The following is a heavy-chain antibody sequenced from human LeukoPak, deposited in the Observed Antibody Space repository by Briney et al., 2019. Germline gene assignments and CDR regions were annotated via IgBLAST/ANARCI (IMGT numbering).Heavy chain of an antibody. Sequence: GASVKVSCKASGYTLTGYYMHWVRQAPGQGLEWMGWINPNSAGTNYAQNFQGRVTMTRDTSISTAYMELSRLRSDDTAVYYCATNVVLPAAAFDYWGQGTLVTVSS. J-gene: IGHJ4*02. D-gene: IGHD2-2*01. CDR1: GYTLTGYY. V-gene: IGHV1-2*02. CDR3: ATNVVLPAAAFDY. CDR2: INPNSAGT.